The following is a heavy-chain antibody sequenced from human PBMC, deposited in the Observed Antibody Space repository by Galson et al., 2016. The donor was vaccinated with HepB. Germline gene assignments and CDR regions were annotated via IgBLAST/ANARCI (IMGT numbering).Heavy chain of an antibody. CDR1: GFTFSSYA. J-gene: IGHJ2*01. Sequence: SLRLSCAASGFTFSSYAMHWVRQAPGKGLEWVAVISYDGSNKYYADSVEGRFTISRDNSKNTLYLQMNSLRAEDTAVYYCARDSSSWFRSYWYFDLWGRGTLVTVSS. CDR3: ARDSSSWFRSYWYFDL. V-gene: IGHV3-30-3*01. CDR2: ISYDGSNK. D-gene: IGHD6-13*01.